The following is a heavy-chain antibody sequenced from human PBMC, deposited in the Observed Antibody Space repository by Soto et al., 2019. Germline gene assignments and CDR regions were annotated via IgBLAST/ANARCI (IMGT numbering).Heavy chain of an antibody. D-gene: IGHD5-12*01. V-gene: IGHV3-53*01. CDR1: GFTVSSNY. CDR3: AIEGVNSGYVS. J-gene: IGHJ4*02. CDR2: IYSGGST. Sequence: GGSLRLSCAASGFTVSSNYMSWVRQAPGKGLEWVSVIYSGGSTYYADSVKGRFTISRDNSKNTLYLQMNSLRDEDAAVYYCAIEGVNSGYVSWCQGNLGTVSS.